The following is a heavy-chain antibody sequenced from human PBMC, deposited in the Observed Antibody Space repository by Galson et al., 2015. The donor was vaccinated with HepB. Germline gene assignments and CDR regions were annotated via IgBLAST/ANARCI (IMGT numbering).Heavy chain of an antibody. D-gene: IGHD7-27*01. CDR3: AKGPPGGANWDRRGFDY. Sequence: SLRLSCAASGFTFSSYAMSWVRQAPGKGLEWVSAISGSGGSTYYADSVKGRFTISRDNSKNTLYLQMNSLRAEDTAVYYCAKGPPGGANWDRRGFDYWGQGTLVTVSS. CDR1: GFTFSSYA. CDR2: ISGSGGST. J-gene: IGHJ4*02. V-gene: IGHV3-23*01.